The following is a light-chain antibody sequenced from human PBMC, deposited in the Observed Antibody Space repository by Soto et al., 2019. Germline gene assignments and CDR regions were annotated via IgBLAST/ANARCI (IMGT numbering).Light chain of an antibody. V-gene: IGKV3-20*01. CDR2: GAR. CDR1: QSVTIGY. CDR3: QQYNSYSRT. Sequence: VLTQSPGTLSLSPGERATLSCRASQSVTIGYSAWFQQKPGQAPRLLIYGARTRATGVPDRFSASGSGTDFSLTISSLQPDDLATYYCQQYNSYSRTFGQGTNVDIK. J-gene: IGKJ1*01.